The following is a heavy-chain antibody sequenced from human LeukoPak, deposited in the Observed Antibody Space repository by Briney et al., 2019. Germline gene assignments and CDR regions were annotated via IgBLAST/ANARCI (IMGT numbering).Heavy chain of an antibody. CDR3: VKDIQLST. CDR2: ITGSGGST. J-gene: IGHJ3*01. Sequence: GGSLRLSCAASGFTFRLYVMTWVRQAPGKGLEWVSAITGSGGSTYYADSVKGRFTISRDNSNHTLSLQMNSLRVEDTAIYYCVKDIQLSTWGLGTMVTVSS. CDR1: GFTFRLYV. D-gene: IGHD5-24*01. V-gene: IGHV3-23*01.